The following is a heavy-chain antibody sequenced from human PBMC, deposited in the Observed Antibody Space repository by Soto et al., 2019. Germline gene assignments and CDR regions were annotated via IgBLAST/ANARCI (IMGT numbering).Heavy chain of an antibody. Sequence: ASVKFSCKASGYTFTNHGISWVRQAPGHGLEWMGWVSGYNGKTKYAQELQGRVTMTTETSTSTAYMELRSLRSDDTAVYYCARDLYPLAYYFDYWGQGTLVTVS. CDR2: VSGYNGKT. CDR3: ARDLYPLAYYFDY. V-gene: IGHV1-18*04. D-gene: IGHD2-8*01. CDR1: GYTFTNHG. J-gene: IGHJ4*02.